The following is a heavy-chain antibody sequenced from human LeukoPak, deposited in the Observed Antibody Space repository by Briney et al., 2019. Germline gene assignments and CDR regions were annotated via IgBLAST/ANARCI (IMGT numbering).Heavy chain of an antibody. Sequence: GRSLRLPCAASGFTFDDYAMHWVRQAPGKGLEWVSGISWNSGSIGYADSVKGRFTISRDNAKNSLYLQMNSLRAEDTALYYCAKDPNSSGWSLGAFDIWGQGTMVTVSS. CDR2: ISWNSGSI. CDR1: GFTFDDYA. CDR3: AKDPNSSGWSLGAFDI. J-gene: IGHJ3*02. V-gene: IGHV3-9*01. D-gene: IGHD6-19*01.